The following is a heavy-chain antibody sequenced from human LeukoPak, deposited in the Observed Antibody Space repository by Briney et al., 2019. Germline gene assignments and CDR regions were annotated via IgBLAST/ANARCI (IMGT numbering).Heavy chain of an antibody. V-gene: IGHV6-1*01. CDR1: GDSVSSNTAA. D-gene: IGHD5-24*01. Sequence: SQTLSLTCVITGDSVSSNTAAWNWIRQSPLRGLEWLGRTYYRSKWYHDYAVSVKSRITINADTSKNQFSLQLNSVTPEDTAVYYCIRDQEHGFNLDYWGRGTLVTVSS. CDR3: IRDQEHGFNLDY. CDR2: TYYRSKWYH. J-gene: IGHJ4*02.